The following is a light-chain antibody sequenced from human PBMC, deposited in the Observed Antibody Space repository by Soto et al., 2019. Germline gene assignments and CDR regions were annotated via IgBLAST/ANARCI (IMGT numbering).Light chain of an antibody. CDR3: QQYGGSPRT. Sequence: EIVLTQSPATLSLSPGERATLSCRASQSVSSYLAWYQQKPGQAPRLLIYDASSRATGIPDRFSGSGSGTDFTLTISKLEPEDFAVYHCQQYGGSPRTFGQGTKVDIK. J-gene: IGKJ1*01. V-gene: IGKV3-20*01. CDR2: DAS. CDR1: QSVSSY.